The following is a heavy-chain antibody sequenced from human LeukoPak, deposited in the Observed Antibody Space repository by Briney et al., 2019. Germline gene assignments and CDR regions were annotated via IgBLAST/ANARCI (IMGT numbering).Heavy chain of an antibody. Sequence: SEKVSCKASGGTFSSYAISWVRQAPGQGLEWMGRIIPIFGTANYAQKFQGRVTITTDESTSTAYMELSSLRSEDTAVYYCAREEDYYDSSGSPRSWFDPWGQGTLATVSS. J-gene: IGHJ5*02. CDR1: GGTFSSYA. V-gene: IGHV1-69*05. D-gene: IGHD3-22*01. CDR3: AREEDYYDSSGSPRSWFDP. CDR2: IIPIFGTA.